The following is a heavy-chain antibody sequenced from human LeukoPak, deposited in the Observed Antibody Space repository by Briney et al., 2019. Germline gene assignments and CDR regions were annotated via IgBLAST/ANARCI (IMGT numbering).Heavy chain of an antibody. D-gene: IGHD5-24*01. J-gene: IGHJ4*02. CDR1: GYSISSGYY. Sequence: ASETLSLTCTVSGYSISSGYYWGWIRQPPGKGLEWIGSIYRSGSTYYNPSLKSRVTISVDTSKNQFSLKLSSVTAADTAVYYCARAEDGYNSIVSFFNYWGQGTLVTVSS. CDR2: IYRSGST. CDR3: ARAEDGYNSIVSFFNY. V-gene: IGHV4-38-2*02.